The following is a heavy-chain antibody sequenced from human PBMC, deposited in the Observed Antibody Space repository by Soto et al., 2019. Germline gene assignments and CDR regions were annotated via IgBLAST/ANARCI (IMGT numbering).Heavy chain of an antibody. V-gene: IGHV3-7*01. D-gene: IGHD5-18*01. J-gene: IGHJ4*02. CDR1: EFSFRSYW. Sequence: PGGSLRLSCAASEFSFRSYWMTWVRQAPGKGLEWVALINEDGSQKYYVGSVKGRFIISRDNAKDSVYMQMDSLRAGDTAVYFCARVGRYGWDFDHWGQETLVTVSS. CDR3: ARVGRYGWDFDH. CDR2: INEDGSQK.